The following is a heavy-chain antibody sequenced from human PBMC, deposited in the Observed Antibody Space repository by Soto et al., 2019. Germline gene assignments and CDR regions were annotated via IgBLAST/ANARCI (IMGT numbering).Heavy chain of an antibody. Sequence: QVQLQESGPGLVKPSGTLSLTCAVSRGSISSNNWWSWVRQPPGKGLEWIGEIYHSGSTNYNPSLKCRVTISVDKSKNQFSLNLSSVTAADTAVYYCARGDGGNLHWYFDLWGRGTLVTVSS. CDR1: RGSISSNNW. CDR3: ARGDGGNLHWYFDL. V-gene: IGHV4-4*02. J-gene: IGHJ2*01. CDR2: IYHSGST. D-gene: IGHD3-16*01.